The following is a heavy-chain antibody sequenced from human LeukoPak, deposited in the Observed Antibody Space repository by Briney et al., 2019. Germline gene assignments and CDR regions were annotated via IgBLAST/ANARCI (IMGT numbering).Heavy chain of an antibody. Sequence: ASVKVSCKTSGYTFTGYSVHWVRQAPGHGLEWMGWINPTGGGTIYAQRFQGRVTMTRDTSITTAYMELSRLRSDDTAVYYCARHVRLFDWKNTGGALDIWGQGTKVTVSS. CDR3: ARHVRLFDWKNTGGALDI. CDR2: INPTGGGT. CDR1: GYTFTGYS. D-gene: IGHD3-9*01. V-gene: IGHV1-2*02. J-gene: IGHJ3*02.